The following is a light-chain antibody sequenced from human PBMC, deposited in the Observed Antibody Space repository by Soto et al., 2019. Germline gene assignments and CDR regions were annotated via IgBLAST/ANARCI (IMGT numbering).Light chain of an antibody. CDR3: GAWENSLTVYV. V-gene: IGLV1-51*01. CDR2: DSD. J-gene: IGLJ1*01. CDR1: SSNIAANS. Sequence: QSVLTQPPSVSAAPGQEVTISCSGSSSNIAANSVSWYQHLPGTAPKLLIYDSDRRPSGIPARFSGSKSGTSATLGITGLQTGDEADYYCGAWENSLTVYVFGSRTKVTAL.